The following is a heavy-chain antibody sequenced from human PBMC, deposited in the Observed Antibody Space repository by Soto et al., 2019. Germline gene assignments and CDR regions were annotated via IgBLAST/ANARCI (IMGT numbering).Heavy chain of an antibody. CDR1: GFTFSSYS. D-gene: IGHD1-1*01. CDR2: ISSSSSYI. CDR3: ARDPTGTTGIHDY. V-gene: IGHV3-21*01. J-gene: IGHJ4*02. Sequence: GGSLRLSCAASGFTFSSYSMNWVRQAPGKGLEWVSSISSSSSYIYYADSVKGRFTISRDNAKNSLYLQMNSLRAEDTAVYYCARDPTGTTGIHDYWGQGTLVTVSS.